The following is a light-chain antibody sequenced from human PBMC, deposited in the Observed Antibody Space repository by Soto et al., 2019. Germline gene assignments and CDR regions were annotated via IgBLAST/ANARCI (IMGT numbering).Light chain of an antibody. CDR2: GAS. Sequence: IGMTQSPATLSVSPGGRATLSCRASQSISTKLAWYQQKPGQAPRLLIYGASIRAPVIPVRFSGSGSGTEFTLTITSFKPKNFAVISGRKKGGSPATFAKGTRL. J-gene: IGKJ5*01. CDR3: RKKGGSPAT. CDR1: QSISTK. V-gene: IGKV3-15*01.